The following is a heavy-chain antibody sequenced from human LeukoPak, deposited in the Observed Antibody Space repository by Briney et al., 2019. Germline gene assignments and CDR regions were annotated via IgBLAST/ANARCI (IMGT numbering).Heavy chain of an antibody. D-gene: IGHD2-15*01. Sequence: GGSLRLSCAASGFTFSSSAMSWVRQAPGKGLEWVSAISNNGGYTYYADSVQGRFTISRDNSKSTLCLQMNSLRAEDTAVYYCAKQLGYCTDGSCYFPYWGQGTLVTVSS. J-gene: IGHJ4*02. CDR1: GFTFSSSA. CDR3: AKQLGYCTDGSCYFPY. CDR2: ISNNGGYT. V-gene: IGHV3-23*01.